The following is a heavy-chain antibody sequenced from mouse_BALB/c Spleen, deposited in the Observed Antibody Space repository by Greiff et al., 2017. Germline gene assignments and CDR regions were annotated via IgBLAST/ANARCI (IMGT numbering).Heavy chain of an antibody. CDR2: INPRTGYT. Sequence: VQRVESGAELAKPGASVKMSCKASGYTFTSYWMHWVKQRPGQGLEWIGYINPRTGYTEYNQKFKDKATLTADKSSSTAYMQLSSLTSEDSAVYCGARPGQDAMDYWGQGTSVTVSA. V-gene: IGHV1-7*01. D-gene: IGHD3-3*01. J-gene: IGHJ4*01. CDR3: ARPGQDAMDY. CDR1: GYTFTSYW.